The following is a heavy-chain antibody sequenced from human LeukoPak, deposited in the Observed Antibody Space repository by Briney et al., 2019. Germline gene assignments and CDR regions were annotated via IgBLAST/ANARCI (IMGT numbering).Heavy chain of an antibody. J-gene: IGHJ4*02. CDR1: GYTFTSYA. CDR3: ATAPYNGASDY. D-gene: IGHD5-24*01. Sequence: ASVKVSCKASGYTFTSYAMHWVRQAPRQGLEWMGWINTGNGNTKYSQKLQGRVTITRDTSASTAFLDLSSLRSEDTAVYYCATAPYNGASDYWGQGTLVTVSS. V-gene: IGHV1-3*04. CDR2: INTGNGNT.